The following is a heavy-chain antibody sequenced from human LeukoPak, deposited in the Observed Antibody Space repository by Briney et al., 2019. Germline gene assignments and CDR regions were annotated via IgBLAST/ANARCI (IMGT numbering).Heavy chain of an antibody. CDR1: GFTFSGYT. J-gene: IGHJ3*01. Sequence: PGGSLGLSCAAFGFTFSGYTMNWVRQAPGKGLEWVSSISSSSRFIYYADSMKGRVTISRDTAKNSLYLQMHSLRAEDTAVYHCAREHHAPVQRYYSDSTSYSAFDVWGQGTMVTVSS. CDR3: AREHHAPVQRYYSDSTSYSAFDV. D-gene: IGHD3-22*01. V-gene: IGHV3-21*01. CDR2: ISSSSRFI.